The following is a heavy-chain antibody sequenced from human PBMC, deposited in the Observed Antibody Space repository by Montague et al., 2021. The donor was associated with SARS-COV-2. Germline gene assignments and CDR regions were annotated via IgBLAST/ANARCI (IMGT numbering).Heavy chain of an antibody. Sequence: SETLSLTCSVSGGPISRSSYYWGWVRQPPGKGLEWVGNIYHAGSTYYNPSLKSRATIFVDTSNSQFSLKLTSATATDTAVYYCARVRQWLVPFDYWGQGTLVTVSS. CDR1: GGPISRSSYY. CDR3: ARVRQWLVPFDY. D-gene: IGHD6-19*01. J-gene: IGHJ4*02. V-gene: IGHV4-39*07. CDR2: IYHAGST.